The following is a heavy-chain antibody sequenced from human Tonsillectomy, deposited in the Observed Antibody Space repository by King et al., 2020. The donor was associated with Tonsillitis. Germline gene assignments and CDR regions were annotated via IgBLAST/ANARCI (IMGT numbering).Heavy chain of an antibody. V-gene: IGHV4-4*07. J-gene: IGHJ5*02. D-gene: IGHD1/OR15-1a*01. CDR3: VRNNFGNVYLDL. CDR2: INTNGFT. CDR1: GGSISNYY. Sequence: VQLQESGPGLVQPSETLSLICGVSGGSISNYYWNWIRQPAGKGLEWIGRINTNGFTKYNPSLWSRLTMSVDTSENQFSLRLTSMSAADTAIYYCVRNNFGNVYLDLWGQGTLVTVSS.